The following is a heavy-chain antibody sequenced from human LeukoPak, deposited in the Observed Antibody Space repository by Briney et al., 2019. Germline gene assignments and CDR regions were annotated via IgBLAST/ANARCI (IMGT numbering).Heavy chain of an antibody. J-gene: IGHJ4*02. D-gene: IGHD6-13*01. CDR3: AREPSPVHYSSSGFDY. V-gene: IGHV4-61*10. Sequence: PSETLSLTCTVSGGSISSGSYYWSWIRQPAGKGLEWIGEINHSGSTNYNPSLKSRVTISVDTSKNQFSLKLSSVTAADTAVYYCAREPSPVHYSSSGFDYWGQGTLVTVSS. CDR1: GGSISSGSYY. CDR2: INHSGST.